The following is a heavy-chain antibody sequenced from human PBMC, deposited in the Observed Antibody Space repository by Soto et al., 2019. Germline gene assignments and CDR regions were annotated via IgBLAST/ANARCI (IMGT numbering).Heavy chain of an antibody. V-gene: IGHV1-58*01. CDR1: GFTFTSSA. CDR2: IVVGSGNT. J-gene: IGHJ4*02. D-gene: IGHD5-12*01. Sequence: SLKVSCKASGFTFTSSAVQWVRQARGQRLEWIGWIVVGSGNTNYAQKFQERVTITRDMSTSTAYMELSSLRSEDTAVYYCAAVSGYSGYDYLDYWGQGTLVTVS. CDR3: AAVSGYSGYDYLDY.